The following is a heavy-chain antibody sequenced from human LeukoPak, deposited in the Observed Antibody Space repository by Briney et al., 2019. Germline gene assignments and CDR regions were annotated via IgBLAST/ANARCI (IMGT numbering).Heavy chain of an antibody. CDR3: ARDVGLWFGELTPIDP. J-gene: IGHJ5*02. V-gene: IGHV4-4*07. D-gene: IGHD3-10*01. CDR2: IYTSGST. Sequence: SETLSLTCTVSGGSISSYYWSWIRQPPGKGLEWIGRIYTSGSTNYNPSLKSRVTMSVDTSKNQFSLKLSSVTAADTAVYYCARDVGLWFGELTPIDPWGQGTLVTVSS. CDR1: GGSISSYY.